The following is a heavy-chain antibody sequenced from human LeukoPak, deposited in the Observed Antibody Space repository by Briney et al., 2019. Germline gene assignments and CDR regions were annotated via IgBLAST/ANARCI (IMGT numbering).Heavy chain of an antibody. J-gene: IGHJ3*02. Sequence: QPGGSLRLSCAASGFTFSSYAMSWVRQAPGKGLEWVSAISGSGGSTYYADSVKGRFTISRDNSKNTLYLQMNSLRAEDTAVYYCANALAAAGLHLGAFDIWGQGTMVTVSS. CDR1: GFTFSSYA. CDR3: ANALAAAGLHLGAFDI. CDR2: ISGSGGST. D-gene: IGHD6-13*01. V-gene: IGHV3-23*01.